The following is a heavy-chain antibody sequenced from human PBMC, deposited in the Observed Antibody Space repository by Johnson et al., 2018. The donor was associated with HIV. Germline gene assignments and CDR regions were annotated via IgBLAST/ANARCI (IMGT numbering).Heavy chain of an antibody. CDR3: AKDIRAGTHDAFDI. V-gene: IGHV3-30*04. CDR1: GFTFSSYA. CDR2: ISYDGSNK. J-gene: IGHJ3*02. Sequence: QMLLVESGGGVVQPGRSLRLSCAASGFTFSSYAMHWVRQAQGKGLEWVAAISYDGSNKYYADSVKGRFTISRDNSKTTLYLQMNSLRAGDTALYYCAKDIRAGTHDAFDIWGQGTMVTVSS. D-gene: IGHD1-7*01.